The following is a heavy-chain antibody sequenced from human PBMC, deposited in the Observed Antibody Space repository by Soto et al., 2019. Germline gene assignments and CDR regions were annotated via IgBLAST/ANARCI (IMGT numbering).Heavy chain of an antibody. CDR2: INHSGST. Sequence: PSETLSLTCAVYGGSFSGYYWSWIRQPPGKGLEWIGEINHSGSTNYNPSLKSRVTISVDTSKNQFSLKLSSVTAADTAVYYCASQSVDYWGQGTLVTVSS. CDR1: GGSFSGYY. V-gene: IGHV4-34*01. J-gene: IGHJ4*02. CDR3: ASQSVDY.